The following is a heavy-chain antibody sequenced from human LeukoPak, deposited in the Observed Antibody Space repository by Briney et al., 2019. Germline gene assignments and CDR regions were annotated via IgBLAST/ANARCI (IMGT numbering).Heavy chain of an antibody. CDR2: IYYSGST. V-gene: IGHV4-39*01. CDR3: RRLFYDFWSGHYYYYMDV. J-gene: IGHJ6*03. Sequence: SETLSLTCTVSGGSIRSTSYYWGWICQPPGKGLEWIGSIYYSGSTYYNPSLKSRVTISVDTSKNQFSLKLSSVTAADTAVYYCRRLFYDFWSGHYYYYMDVWGKGTTVTVSS. D-gene: IGHD3-3*01. CDR1: GGSIRSTSYY.